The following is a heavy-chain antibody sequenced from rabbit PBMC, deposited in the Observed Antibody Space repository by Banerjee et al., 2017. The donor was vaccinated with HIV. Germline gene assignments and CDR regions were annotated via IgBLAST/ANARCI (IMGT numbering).Heavy chain of an antibody. D-gene: IGHD2-1*01. Sequence: QEQLVESGGGLVKPGASLTLTCKASGFSFSNDYDMCWVRQAPGKGLEWIADIVTGDGSTYYANWAKGRFTISKTSSTTVTLQMTSLTAADTATYFCARGSGDGDYRLWGPGTLVTVS. J-gene: IGHJ4*01. CDR1: GFSFSNDYD. CDR3: ARGSGDGDYRL. CDR2: IVTGDGST. V-gene: IGHV1S45*01.